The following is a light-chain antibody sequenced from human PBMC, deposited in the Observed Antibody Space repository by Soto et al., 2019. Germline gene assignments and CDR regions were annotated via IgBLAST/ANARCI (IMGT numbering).Light chain of an antibody. Sequence: EIVLTQSPATLSLSPGERATLSCRASQSVSSYLAWYQQKPGQAPRLLIYDASNRATGIPARFSGSGSGTDFTLTISSLEPEDFAVYYCRQYGNSPWMYTFGRGTKVEIK. CDR3: RQYGNSPWMYT. J-gene: IGKJ2*01. V-gene: IGKV3-11*01. CDR2: DAS. CDR1: QSVSSY.